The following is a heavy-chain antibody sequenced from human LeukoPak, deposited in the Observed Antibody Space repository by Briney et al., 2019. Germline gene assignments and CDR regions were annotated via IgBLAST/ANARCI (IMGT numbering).Heavy chain of an antibody. CDR3: ARGPPTDYYDSSGFYYVFDY. V-gene: IGHV4-31*03. Sequence: PSETLSLTCTASGGSISSGDYYWSWIRQHPGKGLEWIGYIYYSGSTNYNPSLKSRVTISVDTSKNQFSLKLSSVTAADTAVYFCARGPPTDYYDSSGFYYVFDYWGQGTLVTVSS. CDR2: IYYSGST. J-gene: IGHJ4*02. D-gene: IGHD3-22*01. CDR1: GGSISSGDYY.